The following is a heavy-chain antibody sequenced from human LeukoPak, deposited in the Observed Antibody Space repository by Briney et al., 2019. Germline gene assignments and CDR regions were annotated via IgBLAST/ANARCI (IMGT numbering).Heavy chain of an antibody. CDR2: ISDSGST. CDR3: ARDVFQFYGMDV. J-gene: IGHJ6*02. CDR1: GVSFSSGDYY. D-gene: IGHD2-21*01. Sequence: SETLSLTCTVSGVSFSSGDYYWSWIRQHPEKGLEWIGFISDSGSTYYNPSLKSRLTISLDTSKNQFSLNLTSVTAADTGVYYCARDVFQFYGMDVWGQGTTVTVSS. V-gene: IGHV4-31*03.